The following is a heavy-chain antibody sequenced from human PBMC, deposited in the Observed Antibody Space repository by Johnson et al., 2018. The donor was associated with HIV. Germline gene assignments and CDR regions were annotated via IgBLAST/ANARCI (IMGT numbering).Heavy chain of an antibody. D-gene: IGHD5-24*01. CDR2: IYSGGTT. CDR1: AFTFSDAW. Sequence: VQLVESGGGVVQPGRSLRLSCAASAFTFSDAWMSWVRQAPGKGLEWVSVIYSGGTTYYADSVKGSFTISRDNFKNTLYPQMNSLRAEDTAVYYCARKNRRWLQDGAFDIWGQGTMVTVSS. J-gene: IGHJ3*02. V-gene: IGHV3-66*01. CDR3: ARKNRRWLQDGAFDI.